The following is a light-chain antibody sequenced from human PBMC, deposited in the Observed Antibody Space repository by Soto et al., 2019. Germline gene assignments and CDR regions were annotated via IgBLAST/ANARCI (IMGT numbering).Light chain of an antibody. Sequence: QAVVTQPASVSGSPGQSITISCTGTRSDVGDYNYVCWYQQHPGKAPKLIIYEVSSRPLGVSNRFSGSKSGNTASLTISALQAEDEADYSCCSFAGGATFVFGGGTKLTVL. J-gene: IGLJ2*01. CDR3: CSFAGGATFV. V-gene: IGLV2-14*01. CDR2: EVS. CDR1: RSDVGDYNY.